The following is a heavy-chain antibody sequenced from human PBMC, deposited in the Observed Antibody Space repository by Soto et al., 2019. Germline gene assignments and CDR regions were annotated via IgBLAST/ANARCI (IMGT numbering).Heavy chain of an antibody. J-gene: IGHJ6*02. CDR3: ARVGADSSASHGYYYYYGMDV. Sequence: SETLSLTCTVSGGSIISYYCILIRHPPVKGREWIGYIYYSGSTNYNSSLKSRVTISVDTPKNQFSLKLSSVTAADTAVYYCARVGADSSASHGYYYYYGMDVWGQGTTVTVSS. D-gene: IGHD6-19*01. CDR2: IYYSGST. CDR1: GGSIISYY. V-gene: IGHV4-59*01.